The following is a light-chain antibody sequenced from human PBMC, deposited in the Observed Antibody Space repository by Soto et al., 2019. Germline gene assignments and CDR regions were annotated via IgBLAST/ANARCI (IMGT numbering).Light chain of an antibody. CDR2: TVS. CDR3: QQSYSAPAWT. Sequence: DIVMTQTPLSLPVTPGEPASISCGSSQSLLDSDDGNTYLDWYLQKPGQSPQLLIYTVSYRASGVPDRFSGSGSGTDFTLTISSLQPEDFATYYCQQSYSAPAWTFGQGTKVEIK. CDR1: QSLLDSDDGNTY. J-gene: IGKJ1*01. V-gene: IGKV2-40*01.